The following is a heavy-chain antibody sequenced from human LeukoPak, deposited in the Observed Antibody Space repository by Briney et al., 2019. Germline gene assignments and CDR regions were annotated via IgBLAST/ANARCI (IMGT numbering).Heavy chain of an antibody. Sequence: PGGSLRLSCAASGFTFSGSAMHWVRQASGKGLEWVGRIRSKANSYATAYAASVKGRFTISGDDSKNTAYLQMNSLKTEDTAVYYCNFGGSRRYDSDAFDIWGQGTMVTVSS. J-gene: IGHJ3*02. V-gene: IGHV3-73*01. CDR3: NFGGSRRYDSDAFDI. CDR2: IRSKANSYAT. D-gene: IGHD3-16*01. CDR1: GFTFSGSA.